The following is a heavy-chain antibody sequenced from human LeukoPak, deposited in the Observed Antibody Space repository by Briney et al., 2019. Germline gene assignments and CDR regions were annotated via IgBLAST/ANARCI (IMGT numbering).Heavy chain of an antibody. CDR3: ASQGVDYYGSGTFPLGSDP. D-gene: IGHD3-10*01. V-gene: IGHV3-30*02. CDR2: IRYDGSNK. Sequence: GGSLRLSCAASGFTFSSYGMHWVRQAPGKGLEWVAFIRYDGSNKYYADSVKGRFTISRDNSKNTLYLQMNSLRAEDTAVYYCASQGVDYYGSGTFPLGSDPWGQGTLVTVSS. CDR1: GFTFSSYG. J-gene: IGHJ5*02.